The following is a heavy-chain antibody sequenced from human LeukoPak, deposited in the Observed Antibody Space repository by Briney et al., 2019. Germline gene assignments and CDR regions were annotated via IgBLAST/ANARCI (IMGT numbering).Heavy chain of an antibody. Sequence: GRSLRLSCAASGFTFRSYGMHWVRQAPGKGLECVAVIGYDGSNKYYADSVKDRFTISRDNSKNTLYLQMNSLRAEDTGVYYCASTSGWYEPIDYWGQGTLVTVSS. CDR3: ASTSGWYEPIDY. D-gene: IGHD6-19*01. CDR1: GFTFRSYG. V-gene: IGHV3-33*01. CDR2: IGYDGSNK. J-gene: IGHJ4*02.